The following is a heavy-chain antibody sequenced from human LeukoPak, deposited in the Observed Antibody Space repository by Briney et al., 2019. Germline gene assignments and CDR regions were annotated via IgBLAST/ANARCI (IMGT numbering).Heavy chain of an antibody. D-gene: IGHD1-1*01. Sequence: GGSLRLSCAASGFIFSNLWMTWVRHTPGKGLEWVGLIKSNFNGCTIDYAAPVKGRFIISRDDSKNTLYLQMNSLITEDTAVYYCTTAPPRTGGRYMAVWGKGTTVTVSS. J-gene: IGHJ6*03. CDR3: TTAPPRTGGRYMAV. V-gene: IGHV3-15*01. CDR2: IKSNFNGCTI. CDR1: GFIFSNLW.